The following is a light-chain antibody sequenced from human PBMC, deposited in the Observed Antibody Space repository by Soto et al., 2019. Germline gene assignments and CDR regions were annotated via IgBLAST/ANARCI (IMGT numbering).Light chain of an antibody. CDR1: QSINSW. V-gene: IGKV1-5*03. Sequence: DIQMTQSPSTLSASVGDRVTITCRASQSINSWLAWYQQKPGKAPKLLIYKASSLESGVPSRFSGSGSGTEFTLTISSLQPDDFATYYCQQYNSNSWTFGQGTKVEIK. CDR2: KAS. J-gene: IGKJ1*01. CDR3: QQYNSNSWT.